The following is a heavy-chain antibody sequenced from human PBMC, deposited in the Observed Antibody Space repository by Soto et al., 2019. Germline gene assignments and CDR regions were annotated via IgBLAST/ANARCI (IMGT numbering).Heavy chain of an antibody. Sequence: EVQLLESGGGLAQPGGSLRLSCAASGFTFSSYAMSWVRQAPGKGLEWVSAISGSGGSTYYADSVKGRFTISRDNSKNTLYLQMNSLRAEDTAVYYCAKGVGQWLVRYYYYGMDVWGQGTTVTVSS. D-gene: IGHD6-19*01. CDR2: ISGSGGST. J-gene: IGHJ6*02. CDR1: GFTFSSYA. V-gene: IGHV3-23*01. CDR3: AKGVGQWLVRYYYYGMDV.